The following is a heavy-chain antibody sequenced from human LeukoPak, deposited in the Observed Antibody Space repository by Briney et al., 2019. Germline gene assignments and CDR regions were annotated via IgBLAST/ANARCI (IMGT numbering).Heavy chain of an antibody. CDR3: AKVSGGGLYYDGMDV. CDR2: ISYDGSNK. Sequence: PGGSLRLSCAASGFTLSSYAMHWVRQAPGKGLEWVAVISYDGSNKYYADSVKGRFTISRDSSKNTLYLQMNSLRAEDTAVYYCAKVSGGGLYYDGMDVWGQGTTVTVSS. CDR1: GFTLSSYA. J-gene: IGHJ6*02. V-gene: IGHV3-30*04. D-gene: IGHD1-14*01.